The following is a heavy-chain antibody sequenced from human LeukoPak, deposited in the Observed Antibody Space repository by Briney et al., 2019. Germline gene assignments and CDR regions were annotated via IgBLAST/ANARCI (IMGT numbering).Heavy chain of an antibody. V-gene: IGHV3-66*01. Sequence: GGSLRLSCAASGFTVSSNYMSWVRQAPGKGLEWVSVIYSGGSTYYADSVKGRFTISRDNAKNSLYLQMNSLRAEDTAVYYCARESSSSGYSYDAFDIWGQGTMVTVSS. CDR1: GFTVSSNY. D-gene: IGHD3-22*01. J-gene: IGHJ3*02. CDR2: IYSGGST. CDR3: ARESSSSGYSYDAFDI.